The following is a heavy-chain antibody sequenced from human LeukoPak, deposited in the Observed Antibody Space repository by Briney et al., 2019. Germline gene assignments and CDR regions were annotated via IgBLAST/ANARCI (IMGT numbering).Heavy chain of an antibody. CDR3: ARDGDGSVDFDY. J-gene: IGHJ4*02. D-gene: IGHD5-24*01. CDR2: ISASGLMT. V-gene: IGHV3-21*01. CDR1: GFTFSTYN. Sequence: GGSLRLSCAASGFTFSTYNMNWVRQAPGKGLEWVSSISASGLMTYYADSVKGRFTVSRDNARNTLYLQINSLRAEDTAVYCARDGDGSVDFDYWGQGTLVTVSS.